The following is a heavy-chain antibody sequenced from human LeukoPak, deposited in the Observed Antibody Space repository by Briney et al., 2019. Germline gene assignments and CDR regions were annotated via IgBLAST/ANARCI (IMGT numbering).Heavy chain of an antibody. Sequence: GGSLRLSCAASGFTFSSYGMHWVRQAPGKGLEWVAVISYDGSNKYYADSVKGRFTISRDNSKNTLYLQMNSLRTEETAVHYCAKAVQLWFHYYYYGMDAWGQGTTVTVSS. D-gene: IGHD5-18*01. CDR1: GFTFSSYG. CDR2: ISYDGSNK. J-gene: IGHJ6*02. CDR3: AKAVQLWFHYYYYGMDA. V-gene: IGHV3-30*18.